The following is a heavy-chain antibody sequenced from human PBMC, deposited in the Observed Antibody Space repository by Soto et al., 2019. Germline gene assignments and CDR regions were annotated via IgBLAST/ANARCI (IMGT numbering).Heavy chain of an antibody. CDR2: IWYDGSNK. V-gene: IGHV3-33*01. Sequence: GGSLRLSCAASGFTFSSYGMHWVRQAPGKGLEWVAVIWYDGSNKYYADSVKGRFTISRDNSKNTLYLQMNSLRAEDTAVYYCARDRQGYFDWLGDPDAFDIWGQGTMGTVSS. CDR1: GFTFSSYG. CDR3: ARDRQGYFDWLGDPDAFDI. D-gene: IGHD3-9*01. J-gene: IGHJ3*02.